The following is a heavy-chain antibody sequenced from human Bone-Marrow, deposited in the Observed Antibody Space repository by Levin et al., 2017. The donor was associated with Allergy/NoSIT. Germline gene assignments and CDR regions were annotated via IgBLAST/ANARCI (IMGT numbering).Heavy chain of an antibody. Sequence: GGSLRLSCAASGFSFSDYYINWIRQTPGKGLEWVSYISTTTYTKYADSVKGRFTISKDNVKNSLHLQMDSLRAEDTAVYYCARGGKCYDDAFDIWGRGTLVTVSS. V-gene: IGHV3-11*06. D-gene: IGHD2-2*01. J-gene: IGHJ3*02. CDR1: GFSFSDYY. CDR2: ISTTTYT. CDR3: ARGGKCYDDAFDI.